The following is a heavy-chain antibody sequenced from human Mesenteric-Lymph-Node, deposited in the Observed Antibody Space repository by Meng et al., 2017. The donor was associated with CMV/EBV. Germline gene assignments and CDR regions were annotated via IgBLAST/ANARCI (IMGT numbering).Heavy chain of an antibody. CDR3: ARSMFYDFWSGPDFDL. Sequence: GGSLRLSCAASGLTFSDSGMNWVRQAPGKGLEWVSSISNRGTYIYYADSVRGRFTISRDNARKSVYLQLNSLTAEDTAVYYCARSMFYDFWSGPDFDLWGQGTLVTVSS. J-gene: IGHJ4*02. D-gene: IGHD3-3*01. V-gene: IGHV3-21*01. CDR2: ISNRGTYI. CDR1: GLTFSDSG.